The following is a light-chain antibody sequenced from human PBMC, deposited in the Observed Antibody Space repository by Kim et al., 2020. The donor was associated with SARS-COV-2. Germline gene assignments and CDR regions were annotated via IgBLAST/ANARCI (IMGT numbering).Light chain of an antibody. CDR3: SSYTITSTYV. CDR2: DVN. CDR1: STDVGGYDF. J-gene: IGLJ1*01. Sequence: GQSITISCTGTSTDVGGYDFVTWYQQRPGKVPKLMIYDVNKRHSGVSNRFSGSKSGNTASLTISGLQAEDEADYYCSSYTITSTYVFGTGTKVTVL. V-gene: IGLV2-14*03.